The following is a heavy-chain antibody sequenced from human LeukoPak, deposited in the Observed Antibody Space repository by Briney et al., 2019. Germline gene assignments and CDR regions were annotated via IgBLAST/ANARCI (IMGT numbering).Heavy chain of an antibody. CDR3: ARGQSRYFDWYLGFFDY. CDR2: ISSTSSYI. V-gene: IGHV3-21*01. Sequence: GRSLRLSCAASGFTFSSYMNWVREAPGKGLEWVSSISSTSSYIYYADSVKGRLTISRDNAKNSLYLQMNSLRADDTAVYYCARGQSRYFDWYLGFFDYWGQGTLVTVSS. CDR1: GFTFSSY. J-gene: IGHJ4*02. D-gene: IGHD3-9*01.